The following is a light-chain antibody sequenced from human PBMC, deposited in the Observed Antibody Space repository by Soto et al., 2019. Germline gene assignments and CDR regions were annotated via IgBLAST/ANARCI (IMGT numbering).Light chain of an antibody. CDR1: QGIAKY. V-gene: IGKV1-33*01. Sequence: DTQMTQSPSSLSASIGDRVTITCQASQGIAKYLHWYQQKPGKAPKLLIYHASNLQTGVPSRFSGSGSGTHFTLIISSLQPDDIATYFCRQSDNLPLTFGGGTKVEIK. J-gene: IGKJ4*01. CDR3: RQSDNLPLT. CDR2: HAS.